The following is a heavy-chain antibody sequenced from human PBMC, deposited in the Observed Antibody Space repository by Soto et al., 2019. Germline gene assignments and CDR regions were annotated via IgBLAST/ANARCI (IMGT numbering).Heavy chain of an antibody. CDR1: GGSFSGYY. D-gene: IGHD2-2*01. Sequence: SSETLSLTCAVYGGSFSGYYWSWIRQPPGKGLEWIGEINHSGSTNYNPSLKSRVTISVDTSKNQFSLKLSSVTAADTAVYYCASRIVVVLAPIPAAALVIRGPGTMLTGSS. CDR3: ASRIVVVLAPIPAAALVI. J-gene: IGHJ3*02. V-gene: IGHV4-34*01. CDR2: INHSGST.